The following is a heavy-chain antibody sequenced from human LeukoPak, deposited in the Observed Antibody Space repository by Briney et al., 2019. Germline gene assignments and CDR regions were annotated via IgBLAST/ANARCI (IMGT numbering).Heavy chain of an antibody. CDR1: GFTFSDYY. V-gene: IGHV3-11*04. CDR2: ISSRGSTI. Sequence: PGGSLRLSCAASGFTFSDYYMTWIRQAPGKGLEWVSYISSRGSTIYYADSVKGRFTISRDNAKNSLYLQMNSLRAEDTAVYYCARALRGGDCYWATYFDYWGQGTLVTVSS. CDR3: ARALRGGDCYWATYFDY. D-gene: IGHD2-21*02. J-gene: IGHJ4*02.